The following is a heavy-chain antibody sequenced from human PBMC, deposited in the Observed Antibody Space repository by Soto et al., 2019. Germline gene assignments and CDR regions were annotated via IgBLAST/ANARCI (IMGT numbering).Heavy chain of an antibody. CDR3: VKTYDFWSGYYNFGY. V-gene: IGHV3-64D*08. Sequence: PGGSLRLSCSASGFTFSSYAMHWVRQAPGKGLEYVSAISSNGGSTYYADSVKGRFTISRDNSKNTLYLQMSSLRAEDTAVYYCVKTYDFWSGYYNFGYWGQGTLVTVSS. D-gene: IGHD3-3*01. CDR2: ISSNGGST. J-gene: IGHJ4*02. CDR1: GFTFSSYA.